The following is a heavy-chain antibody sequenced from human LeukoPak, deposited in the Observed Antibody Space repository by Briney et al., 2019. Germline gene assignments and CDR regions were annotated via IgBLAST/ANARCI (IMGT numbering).Heavy chain of an antibody. CDR1: GGSISSSSYY. J-gene: IGHJ4*02. D-gene: IGHD6-25*01. V-gene: IGHV4-39*01. Sequence: PSETLSLTCTVSGGSISSSSYYWGWGRQPPGRGVEGVGSMYYSGSTYDNPSQKSRVTISIDTSKNQFSLKLSSVTAADTAVYYCARLRFPPANFFDYWGQGTLVTVSS. CDR3: ARLRFPPANFFDY. CDR2: MYYSGST.